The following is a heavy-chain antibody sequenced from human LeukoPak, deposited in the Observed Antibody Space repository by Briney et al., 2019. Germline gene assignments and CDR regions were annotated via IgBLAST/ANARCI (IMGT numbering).Heavy chain of an antibody. V-gene: IGHV3-30*01. CDR3: ARDLAQPYEYYFDY. Sequence: GGSLRLSCAASGFTFSSYAMHWVRQAPGKGLEWVAVISYDGSNKYYADSVKGRFTISRDNSKNTLYLQMNSLRAEDTAVYYCARDLAQPYEYYFDYWGQGTLATVSS. J-gene: IGHJ4*02. D-gene: IGHD5-12*01. CDR1: GFTFSSYA. CDR2: ISYDGSNK.